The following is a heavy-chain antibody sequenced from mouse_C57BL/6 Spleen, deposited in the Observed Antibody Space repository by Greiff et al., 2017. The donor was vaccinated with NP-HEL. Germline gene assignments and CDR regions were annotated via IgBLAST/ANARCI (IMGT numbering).Heavy chain of an antibody. CDR1: GFTFSSYT. V-gene: IGHV5-9*01. J-gene: IGHJ3*01. CDR2: ISGGGGNT. CDR3: ARPMLLLRFAY. D-gene: IGHD1-1*01. Sequence: EVKLVESGGGLVKPGGSLKLSCAASGFTFSSYTMSWVRQTPEKRLEWVATISGGGGNTYYPDSVKGRFTISRDNAKNTLYLQMSSLRSEDTALYYGARPMLLLRFAYWGQGTLVTVSA.